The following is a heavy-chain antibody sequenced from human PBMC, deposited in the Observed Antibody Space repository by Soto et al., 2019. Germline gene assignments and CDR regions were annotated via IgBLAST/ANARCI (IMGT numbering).Heavy chain of an antibody. D-gene: IGHD3-22*01. J-gene: IGHJ6*02. CDR1: GYTFTGYY. V-gene: IGHV1-2*02. Sequence: SVKVSCKASGYTFTGYYMHWVRQAPGQGLEWMGWINPNSGGTNYAQKFQGRVTMTRDTSISTAYMELSRLRSDDTAVYYCARDLYYYDSSGYEYYYYGMDVWGQGTTVTVS. CDR2: INPNSGGT. CDR3: ARDLYYYDSSGYEYYYYGMDV.